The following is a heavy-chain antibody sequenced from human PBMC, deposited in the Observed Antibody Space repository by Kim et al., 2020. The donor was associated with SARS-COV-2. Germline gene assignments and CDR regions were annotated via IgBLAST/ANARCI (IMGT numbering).Heavy chain of an antibody. Sequence: SETLSLTCTVSGGSISSYYWSWIRQPAGKALEWIGRIYTSGSTNYNPSLKSRVTMSVDTSKNQFSLKLSSVTAADTAVYYCARTLSPYYYGSGTLYGMDVWGQGTTVTVSS. CDR3: ARTLSPYYYGSGTLYGMDV. J-gene: IGHJ6*02. CDR2: IYTSGST. D-gene: IGHD3-10*01. CDR1: GGSISSYY. V-gene: IGHV4-4*07.